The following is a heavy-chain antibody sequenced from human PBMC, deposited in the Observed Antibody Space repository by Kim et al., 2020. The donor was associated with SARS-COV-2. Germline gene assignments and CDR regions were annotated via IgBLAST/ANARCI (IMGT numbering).Heavy chain of an antibody. D-gene: IGHD5-12*01. V-gene: IGHV3-11*06. Sequence: VKGRFTISRDNAKNSLYLKMNSRRAEDTAVYYCARDRGYSGPYNYYYGMDVWGQGTTVTVSS. CDR3: ARDRGYSGPYNYYYGMDV. J-gene: IGHJ6*02.